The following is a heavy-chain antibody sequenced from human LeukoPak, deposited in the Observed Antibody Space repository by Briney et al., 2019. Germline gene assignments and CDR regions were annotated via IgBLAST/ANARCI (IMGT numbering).Heavy chain of an antibody. V-gene: IGHV4-59*01. CDR1: GGSISSYY. CDR2: IYYSGST. CDR3: ARDRGRAWDY. D-gene: IGHD3-10*01. J-gene: IGHJ4*02. Sequence: SETLSLTCTVSGGSISSYYWSWIRQPPGKGLEWIGYIYYSGSTNYNPSPKSRVTISVDTSKNQFSLKLSSVTAADTAVYYCARDRGRAWDYWGQGTLVTVSS.